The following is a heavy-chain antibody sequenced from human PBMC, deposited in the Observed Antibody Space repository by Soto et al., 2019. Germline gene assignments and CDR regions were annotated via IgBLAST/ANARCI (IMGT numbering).Heavy chain of an antibody. CDR3: ARDHGGCSSTSCYRGWFDP. CDR2: INSDGSIT. D-gene: IGHD2-2*02. Sequence: EVQLVESGGGLVQPGGSLRLSCAASRFTFSSYWMHWVRQTPGKGLVWVSRINSDGSITSYADSVKGRFTISRDNAKNTLYLQMNSLRADDTAVYYCARDHGGCSSTSCYRGWFDPWGQGTLVTVSS. V-gene: IGHV3-74*01. J-gene: IGHJ5*02. CDR1: RFTFSSYW.